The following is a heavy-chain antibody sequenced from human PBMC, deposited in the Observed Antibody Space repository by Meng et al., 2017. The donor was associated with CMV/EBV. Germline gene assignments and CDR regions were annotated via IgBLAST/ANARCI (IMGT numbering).Heavy chain of an antibody. V-gene: IGHV3-30*04. D-gene: IGHD3-3*01. Sequence: GGSLRLSCAASGFTFSRSAMHWVRQAPGKGLEWVAVISYDGSNKHYADSVKGRLTISRDNSKNTLYLQMKSLRADDTAVYYCARPTYYDFWSGYPWDVWGQGTTVTRLL. CDR2: ISYDGSNK. CDR3: ARPTYYDFWSGYPWDV. CDR1: GFTFSRSA. J-gene: IGHJ6*02.